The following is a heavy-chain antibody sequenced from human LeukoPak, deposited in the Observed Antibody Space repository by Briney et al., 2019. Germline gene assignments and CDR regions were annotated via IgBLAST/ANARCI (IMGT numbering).Heavy chain of an antibody. Sequence: GGSLRLSCEASGFTLSSFGLNWVRQAPGKGLEWVSLITSSGYIEYANSVKGRFTVSRDNAKSSVHLQMDSLRVEDTAIYYCAKIDSGGYLWDYWGPGTLVTVSS. V-gene: IGHV3-21*06. CDR2: ITSSGYI. D-gene: IGHD3-22*01. J-gene: IGHJ4*02. CDR1: GFTLSSFG. CDR3: AKIDSGGYLWDY.